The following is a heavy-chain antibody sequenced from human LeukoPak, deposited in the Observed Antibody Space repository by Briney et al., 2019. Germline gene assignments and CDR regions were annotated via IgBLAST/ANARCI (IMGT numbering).Heavy chain of an antibody. Sequence: GASVKVSCKASGYTFTSYDINWVRQATGQGLEWMGWMNPNSGNTGYAQKFQGRVTITRNTSISTAYMELSSLRSEDTAVYYCAREGRIAAPNYYYYYKDVWGKGTTVTVSS. CDR1: GYTFTSYD. CDR3: AREGRIAAPNYYYYYKDV. CDR2: MNPNSGNT. D-gene: IGHD6-6*01. V-gene: IGHV1-8*03. J-gene: IGHJ6*03.